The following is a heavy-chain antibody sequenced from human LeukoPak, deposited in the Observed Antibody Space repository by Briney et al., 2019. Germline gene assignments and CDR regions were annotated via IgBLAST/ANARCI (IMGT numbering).Heavy chain of an antibody. D-gene: IGHD3-22*01. CDR2: VNPNSGGT. J-gene: IGHJ4*02. Sequence: ASVKVSCKASGYTFTGYYMHWVRQAPGQGLEWMGWVNPNSGGTNYAQKFQGRVTMTRDTSISTAYMELSRLRSDDTAVYYCAREGYYYDSSGYTAPFDYWGQGTLVTVSS. V-gene: IGHV1-2*02. CDR3: AREGYYYDSSGYTAPFDY. CDR1: GYTFTGYY.